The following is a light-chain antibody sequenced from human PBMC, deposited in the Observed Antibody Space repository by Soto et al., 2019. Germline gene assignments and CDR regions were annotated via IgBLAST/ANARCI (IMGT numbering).Light chain of an antibody. Sequence: TQSPSSLTASVGDRVTITCRASQTIRAYLNWYQQKPGMAPQLLIYAASSVQSGVPSRFSGSGSGTDFTLTISSLQPEDFVTYYCQQTFSILPWTFGPGTKVETK. V-gene: IGKV1-39*01. J-gene: IGKJ1*01. CDR1: QTIRAY. CDR3: QQTFSILPWT. CDR2: AAS.